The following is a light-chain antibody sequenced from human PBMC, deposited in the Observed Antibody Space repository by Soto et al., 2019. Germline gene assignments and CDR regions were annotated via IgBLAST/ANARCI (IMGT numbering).Light chain of an antibody. J-gene: IGKJ4*01. CDR2: WAS. CDR1: QDVVNY. CDR3: QQYFDVPFP. Sequence: DIDMTQAPSSLSASVGDRVTITGRAGQDVVNYLAWYQQKPGQPPHLIIYWASTQESGVPERFSGSGSGTDFTLTISSLEAEDVAFYWCQQYFDVPFPFGGGTKVDIK. V-gene: IGKV4-1*01.